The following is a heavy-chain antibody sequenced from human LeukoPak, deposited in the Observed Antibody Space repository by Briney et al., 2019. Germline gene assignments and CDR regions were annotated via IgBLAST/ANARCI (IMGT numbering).Heavy chain of an antibody. CDR3: ARAVTSTEGY. D-gene: IGHD4-17*01. Sequence: GRSRRLSCAASGFVFSSYWMTWVRQAPGKGLEWVASINEGGSRRYYVDSVKGRFTISRDNAQKSLYLEMDSLRADDTAVYYCARAVTSTEGYWGQGTLVTVSS. J-gene: IGHJ4*02. CDR2: INEGGSRR. V-gene: IGHV3-7*03. CDR1: GFVFSSYW.